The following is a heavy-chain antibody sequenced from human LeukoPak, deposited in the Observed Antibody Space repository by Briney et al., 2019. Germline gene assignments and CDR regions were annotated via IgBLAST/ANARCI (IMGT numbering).Heavy chain of an antibody. CDR2: IYHSGST. CDR3: ARVRYYYDSSHD. CDR1: GFSISSGYH. D-gene: IGHD3-22*01. J-gene: IGHJ4*02. V-gene: IGHV4-38-2*02. Sequence: SETLSLTCTVSGFSISSGYHWGWIRQPPGKGLEWIGTIYHSGSTYYNPSLKSRVTISVDTSKNQFSLRLSSVSAADTAFYYCARVRYYYDSSHDWGQGTLVTVSS.